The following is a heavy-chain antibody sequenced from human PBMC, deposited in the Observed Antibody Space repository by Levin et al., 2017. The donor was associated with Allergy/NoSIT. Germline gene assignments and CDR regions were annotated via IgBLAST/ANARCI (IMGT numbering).Heavy chain of an antibody. CDR1: GFTFSSYW. Sequence: LSLTCAASGFTFSSYWMSWVRQAPGKGLEWVANIKQDGSEKYYVDSVKGRFTISRDNAKNSLYLQMNSLRAEDTAVYYCARTGSGWWDYFDYWGQGTLVTVSS. D-gene: IGHD6-19*01. J-gene: IGHJ4*02. CDR2: IKQDGSEK. V-gene: IGHV3-7*02. CDR3: ARTGSGWWDYFDY.